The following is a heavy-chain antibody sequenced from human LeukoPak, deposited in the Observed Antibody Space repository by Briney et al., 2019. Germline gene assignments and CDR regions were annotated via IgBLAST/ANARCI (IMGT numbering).Heavy chain of an antibody. J-gene: IGHJ4*02. Sequence: SVKVSCKASGGTFSSYAISWARQAPGQGLEWMGRIIPILGIANYAQKFQGRVTITADKSTSTAYMELSSLRSEDTAVYYCARGPYYYDSSGFDYWGQGTLVTVSS. V-gene: IGHV1-69*04. D-gene: IGHD3-22*01. CDR1: GGTFSSYA. CDR2: IIPILGIA. CDR3: ARGPYYYDSSGFDY.